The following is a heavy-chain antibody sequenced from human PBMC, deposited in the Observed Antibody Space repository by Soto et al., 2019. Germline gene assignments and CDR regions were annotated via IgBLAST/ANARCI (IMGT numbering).Heavy chain of an antibody. J-gene: IGHJ4*02. V-gene: IGHV1-3*01. D-gene: IGHD3-16*02. CDR1: GKSFDNFA. CDR2: INVGDDKT. CDR3: ARAKYDYIWGSYHPFDQ. Sequence: QVPLVQSGAEVKKPGASVRLSCTVSGKSFDNFAVHWVRQTPGQRPEWMGRINVGDDKTKYSEKFQGRVIVSYDTSATTAYMELRALSSEDTAVYYCARAKYDYIWGSYHPFDQWAQGAQVTVAS.